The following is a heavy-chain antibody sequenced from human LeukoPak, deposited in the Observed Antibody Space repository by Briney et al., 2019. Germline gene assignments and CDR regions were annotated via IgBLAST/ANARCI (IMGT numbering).Heavy chain of an antibody. D-gene: IGHD2-21*02. V-gene: IGHV4-4*08. J-gene: IGHJ4*02. Sequence: SETLSLTCTVSGASIYGYYWGWIRQPPGKGLEWIGFITPGGRTSYNPPLKSRVTMSVDRSMNQFSLRLTFMTAADTALYYCARYRDGDRDISLDYWGQGSLVTVSS. CDR1: GASIYGYY. CDR2: ITPGGRT. CDR3: ARYRDGDRDISLDY.